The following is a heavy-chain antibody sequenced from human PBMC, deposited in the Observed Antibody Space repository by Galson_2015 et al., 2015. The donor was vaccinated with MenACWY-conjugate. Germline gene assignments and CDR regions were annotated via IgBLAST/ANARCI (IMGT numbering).Heavy chain of an antibody. CDR3: ARGHLKLEP. V-gene: IGHV3-7*01. Sequence: DSVEGRFTISRDNAKNSLYLQMSSLRVEDTAVYYCARGHLKLEPWGQGTLVTVSS. J-gene: IGHJ5*02.